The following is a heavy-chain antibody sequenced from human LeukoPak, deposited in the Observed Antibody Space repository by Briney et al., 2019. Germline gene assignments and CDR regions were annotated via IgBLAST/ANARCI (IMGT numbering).Heavy chain of an antibody. CDR1: GGSFSGYY. Sequence: SETLSLTCAVYGGSFSGYYWSWIRQPPGKGLEWIGEINHSGSTNYNPSLKSRVTISVDTSKNQFSLKLSSVTAADTAVYYCARLAPTIFGVVRPRGWFDPWGQGTLVTVSS. CDR2: INHSGST. CDR3: ARLAPTIFGVVRPRGWFDP. J-gene: IGHJ5*02. V-gene: IGHV4-34*01. D-gene: IGHD3-3*01.